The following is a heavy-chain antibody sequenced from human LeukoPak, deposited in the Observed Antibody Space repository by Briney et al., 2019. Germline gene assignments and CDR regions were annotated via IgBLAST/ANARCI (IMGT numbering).Heavy chain of an antibody. Sequence: GGSLILSCAASGFSFSNYAMSWVRPAPARGPEWVSSMKGGGETFYADSVKGRFTLSRDDSRNTVYLQLNNLGVEDTAIYYCAKANWVSNADAVWWGQGTQVTVSS. D-gene: IGHD1-1*01. V-gene: IGHV3-23*01. CDR1: GFSFSNYA. J-gene: IGHJ4*02. CDR3: AKANWVSNADAVW. CDR2: MKGGGET.